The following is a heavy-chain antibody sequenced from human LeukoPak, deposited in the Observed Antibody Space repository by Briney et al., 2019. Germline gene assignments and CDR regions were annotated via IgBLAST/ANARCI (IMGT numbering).Heavy chain of an antibody. Sequence: PGGSLRLSCAASGFTFSSYSINWVRQAPGKGLEWVSSISSSSSYICYADSVKGRFTISRDNSKNTLFLQMNSLRAEDTAVYYCANGDYYDSSGYYKPYGYWGQGTLVTVSS. J-gene: IGHJ4*02. D-gene: IGHD3-22*01. CDR2: ISSSSSYI. CDR1: GFTFSSYS. CDR3: ANGDYYDSSGYYKPYGY. V-gene: IGHV3-21*01.